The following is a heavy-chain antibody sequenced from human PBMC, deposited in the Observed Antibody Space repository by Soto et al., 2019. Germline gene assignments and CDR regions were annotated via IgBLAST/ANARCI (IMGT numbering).Heavy chain of an antibody. CDR2: MNPNSGNT. V-gene: IGHV1-8*01. J-gene: IGHJ4*02. Sequence: QVQLVQSGAEVKKPGASVKVSCKASGYSFTSYDINWVRQATGQGLEWMGWMNPNSGNTGYAQKFQGRVTMTRNTAISTAYMELSSLRSEDTAVYYCSRLAARGSSWSLLPDYWGPGNLVTASS. CDR3: SRLAARGSSWSLLPDY. D-gene: IGHD6-13*01. CDR1: GYSFTSYD.